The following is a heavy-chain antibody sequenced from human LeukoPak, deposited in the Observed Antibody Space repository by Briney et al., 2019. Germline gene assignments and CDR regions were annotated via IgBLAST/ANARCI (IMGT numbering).Heavy chain of an antibody. J-gene: IGHJ4*02. CDR3: AKGGYCSSTSCPGSTHMAPLDY. V-gene: IGHV1-2*02. D-gene: IGHD2-2*01. CDR2: INPNSGGT. CDR1: GYTFTGYY. Sequence: ASVKVSCKASGYTFTGYYMHWVRQAPGQGLEWMGWINPNSGGTNYAQKFQGRVTMTRDTSISTAYMELSRLRSDDTAVYYCAKGGYCSSTSCPGSTHMAPLDYWGQGTLVTVSS.